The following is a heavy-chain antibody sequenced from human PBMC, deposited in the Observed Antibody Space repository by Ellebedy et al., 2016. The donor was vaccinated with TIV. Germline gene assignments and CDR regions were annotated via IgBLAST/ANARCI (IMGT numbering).Heavy chain of an antibody. Sequence: ASVKVSCXASGYTFTSYYMHWVRQAPGQGLEWMGIINPSGGSTSYAQKFQGRVTMTRDTSTSTVYMELSSLRSEDTAEYYCARDSMVRGVIDYYYGMDVWGQGTTVTVSS. J-gene: IGHJ6*02. V-gene: IGHV1-46*01. D-gene: IGHD3-10*01. CDR3: ARDSMVRGVIDYYYGMDV. CDR1: GYTFTSYY. CDR2: INPSGGST.